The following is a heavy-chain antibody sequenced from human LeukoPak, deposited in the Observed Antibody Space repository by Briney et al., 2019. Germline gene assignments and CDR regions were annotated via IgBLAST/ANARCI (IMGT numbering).Heavy chain of an antibody. V-gene: IGHV4-4*07. CDR2: IYTSGST. CDR1: GGSISSYY. CDR3: ARDRLMSWYHRGGWFDP. Sequence: SETLSLTCTVSGGSISSYYWSWIRQPAGKGLEWIGRIYTSGSTNYNPSLKSRVTMSVDTSKNQFPLKLSSVTAADTAVYYCARDRLMSWYHRGGWFDPWGQGTLVTVSA. D-gene: IGHD6-13*01. J-gene: IGHJ5*02.